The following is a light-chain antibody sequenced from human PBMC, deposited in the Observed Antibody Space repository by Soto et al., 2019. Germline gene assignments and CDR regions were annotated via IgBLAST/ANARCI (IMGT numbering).Light chain of an antibody. CDR3: QQYNNWPLT. J-gene: IGKJ5*01. CDR2: GAS. V-gene: IGKV3D-15*01. CDR1: QSVGSN. Sequence: EVVVTLSPATRSGSPGEIATLSCMASQSVGSNLAWYQQKPGQPPRLLIYGASSRATGVPARFSGSGSQTQFTLSISSLQSEDFAFYYCQQYNNWPLTFGRGTRLEIK.